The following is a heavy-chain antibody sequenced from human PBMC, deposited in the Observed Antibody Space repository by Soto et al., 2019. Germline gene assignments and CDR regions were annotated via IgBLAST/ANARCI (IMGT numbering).Heavy chain of an antibody. CDR2: ISAHNGNT. Sequence: QVHLVQSGAEGKKPGASVEVSCKGSGYAFTTYCITWVRQAPGQGLEWMGWISAHNGNTNYAQKLQGRVTVTRDTSTSTAYMELRSLRSDDTAVYYCARGRYGDYWGQGALVTVSS. J-gene: IGHJ4*02. CDR1: GYAFTTYC. CDR3: ARGRYGDY. V-gene: IGHV1-18*01. D-gene: IGHD1-1*01.